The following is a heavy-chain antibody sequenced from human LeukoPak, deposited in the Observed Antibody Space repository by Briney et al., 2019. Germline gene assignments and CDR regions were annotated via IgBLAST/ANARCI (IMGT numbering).Heavy chain of an antibody. D-gene: IGHD3-22*01. CDR1: GYTFTSYY. Sequence: ASVKVSCKASGYTFTSYYMHWVRQAPGQGLEWIGIINPSGGSTSYAQKFQGRVTMTRDMSTSTVYMELSSLRSEDTAVYYCARDSTTYYYDSSGYFIFDYWGQGTLVTVSS. J-gene: IGHJ4*02. V-gene: IGHV1-46*01. CDR2: INPSGGST. CDR3: ARDSTTYYYDSSGYFIFDY.